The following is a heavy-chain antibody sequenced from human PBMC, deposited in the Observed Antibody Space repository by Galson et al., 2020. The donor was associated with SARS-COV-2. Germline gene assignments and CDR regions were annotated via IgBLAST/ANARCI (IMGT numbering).Heavy chain of an antibody. CDR3: ARESGWRQSFDY. V-gene: IGHV4-59*13. J-gene: IGHJ4*02. CDR1: GGSISSYY. Sequence: SETLSLTCTVSGGSISSYYWSWIRQPPGKGLEWIGYIFYSGSTSYSGSTNYNPSLKSRVTISVDTSKNQFSLKLSSVTAADTAVYYCARESGWRQSFDYWGQGTLVTVSS. D-gene: IGHD1-1*01. CDR2: IFYSGSTSYSGST.